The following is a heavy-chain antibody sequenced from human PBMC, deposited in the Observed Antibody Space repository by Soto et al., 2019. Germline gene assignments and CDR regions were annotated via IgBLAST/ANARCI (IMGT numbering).Heavy chain of an antibody. J-gene: IGHJ5*02. V-gene: IGHV4-4*02. D-gene: IGHD5-12*01. CDR3: AKGDNLGPKTGYAFDP. Sequence: SETLSLTCAVSGGSISSYWWNWVRQPPGKGLEWIGKIYHSGSTNYNPSLKNRVTISVDTSNNQFSLQLNSVTPEDTAVYFCAKGDNLGPKTGYAFDPWGQGIMVTVSS. CDR2: IYHSGST. CDR1: GGSISSYW.